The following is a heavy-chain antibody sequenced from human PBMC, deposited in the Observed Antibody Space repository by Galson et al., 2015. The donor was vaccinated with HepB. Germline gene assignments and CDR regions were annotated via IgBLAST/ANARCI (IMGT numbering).Heavy chain of an antibody. V-gene: IGHV4-34*01. CDR1: GGSFSGHY. J-gene: IGHJ3*02. D-gene: IGHD3-10*01. Sequence: SETLSLTCAVYGGSFSGHYWSWIRQPPGKGLEWIGEINQSGSTNFNPSLKSRVTISIVTSENQFSLKLSSVTAADTAVYYCAGIYYFPSGSYYTYDAFDIWGPGTLVTVSS. CDR2: INQSGST. CDR3: AGIYYFPSGSYYTYDAFDI.